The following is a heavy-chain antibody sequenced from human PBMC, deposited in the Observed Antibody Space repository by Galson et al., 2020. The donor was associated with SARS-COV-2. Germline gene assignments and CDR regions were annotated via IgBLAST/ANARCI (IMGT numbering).Heavy chain of an antibody. CDR3: ERSPGGSIAARNWFDP. V-gene: IGHV1-2*04. J-gene: IGHJ5*02. D-gene: IGHD6-6*01. CDR2: INPNSGGT. CDR1: GHTFTGYY. Sequence: SVTVSCKASGHTFTGYYMHSVRQPPGPALEWTGWINPNSGGTNYAQKFQGWVTMTRYTPSSTAYMELSRLRSADPAVYYCERSPGGSIAARNWFDPWGQGTLVTVSS.